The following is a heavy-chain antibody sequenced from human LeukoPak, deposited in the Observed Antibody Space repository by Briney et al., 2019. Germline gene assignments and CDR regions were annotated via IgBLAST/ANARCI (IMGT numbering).Heavy chain of an antibody. CDR2: IYYTGST. Sequence: SETLSLTCTVSGGSISTSSYYWGWIRQPPGKGLEWIGNIYYTGSTYYNPSLKSRVTISVDTSNNQFSLKLSFVTAADTAVYYCAILSPSHYFGSGSFIDPWGQGTLVTVSS. CDR1: GGSISTSSYY. V-gene: IGHV4-39*07. CDR3: AILSPSHYFGSGSFIDP. D-gene: IGHD3-10*01. J-gene: IGHJ5*02.